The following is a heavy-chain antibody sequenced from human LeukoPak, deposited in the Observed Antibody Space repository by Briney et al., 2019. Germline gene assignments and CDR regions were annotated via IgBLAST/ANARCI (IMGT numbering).Heavy chain of an antibody. CDR2: IFYSGST. CDR1: GGSISTSNYY. Sequence: PSETLSLTCTVSGGSISTSNYYWGWIRQPPGKGLEWIGNIFYSGSTYYSPSLRSQVTISLDTSRNQFSLNLSSVTAADTAVYYCARSDGYGLVGIWGQGTMVTVSS. V-gene: IGHV4-39*07. J-gene: IGHJ3*02. CDR3: ARSDGYGLVGI. D-gene: IGHD3-10*01.